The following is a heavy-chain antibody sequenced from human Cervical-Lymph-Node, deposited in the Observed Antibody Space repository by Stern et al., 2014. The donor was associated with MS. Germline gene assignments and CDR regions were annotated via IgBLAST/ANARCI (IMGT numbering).Heavy chain of an antibody. D-gene: IGHD4-17*01. CDR2: INTRGSTI. J-gene: IGHJ4*02. CDR3: ATVSTATPDYYFDF. V-gene: IGHV3-11*01. Sequence: DQLVESGGGLVKPGGSLRLSCTTSGFTFGDFYMAWIRQAPGKGLECLSYINTRGSTIYYADSVKGRFTISRYNSQNSLYLHMNSLKAEDTAVYYCATVSTATPDYYFDFWGQGTVVTVSS. CDR1: GFTFGDFY.